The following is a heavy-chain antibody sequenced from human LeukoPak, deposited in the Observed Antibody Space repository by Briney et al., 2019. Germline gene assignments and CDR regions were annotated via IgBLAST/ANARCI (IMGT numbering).Heavy chain of an antibody. CDR2: LSGSGVST. CDR1: GFTFRSYA. CDR3: ATWIVDGSLFDF. V-gene: IGHV3-23*01. D-gene: IGHD6-19*01. J-gene: IGHJ4*02. Sequence: GGSLRLSCAASGFTFRSYAMTWVRQAPGKGLEWVSGLSGSGVSTYYADSVKGRFTISRDNAKNSLSLQMNSLRDEDTAVYYCATWIVDGSLFDFWGQGTLVTVSS.